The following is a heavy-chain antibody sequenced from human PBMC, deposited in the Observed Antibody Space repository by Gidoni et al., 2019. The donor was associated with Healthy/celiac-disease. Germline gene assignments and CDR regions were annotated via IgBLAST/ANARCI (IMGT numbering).Heavy chain of an antibody. D-gene: IGHD6-19*01. CDR3: ARGDSSGWQAFDY. Sequence: QVQLVESGGGVVQPGRSLRLSCAASGFTLSSYGMHWVRQAPGKGLEWVAVIWYDGSNKYYADSVKGRFTISRDNSKNTLYLQMNSLRAEDTAVYYCARGDSSGWQAFDYWGQGTLVTVSS. J-gene: IGHJ4*02. CDR1: GFTLSSYG. V-gene: IGHV3-33*08. CDR2: IWYDGSNK.